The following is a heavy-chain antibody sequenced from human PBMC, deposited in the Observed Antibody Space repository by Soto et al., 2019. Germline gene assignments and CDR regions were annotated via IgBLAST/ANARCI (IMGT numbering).Heavy chain of an antibody. Sequence: EVQLLESGGGLVQPGGSLRLSCAASGFTFSSYAMSWVRQAPGKGLEWVSAISGSGGSTYYADSVKGRFTISRDNSKNTLYLQMNSLRAEDTAVYYCASSGYSSSFTYYYYGMDVWGQGTTVTVSS. D-gene: IGHD6-13*01. CDR3: ASSGYSSSFTYYYYGMDV. CDR1: GFTFSSYA. CDR2: ISGSGGST. J-gene: IGHJ6*02. V-gene: IGHV3-23*01.